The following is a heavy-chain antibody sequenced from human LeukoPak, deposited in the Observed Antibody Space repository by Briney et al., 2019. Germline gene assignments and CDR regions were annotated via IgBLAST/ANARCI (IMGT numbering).Heavy chain of an antibody. CDR2: ISAYNGNT. V-gene: IGHV1-18*01. Sequence: ASVKVSCKASGYSFTNYGVSWVRQAPGQGLEWMGWISAYNGNTNYAQKIQGRVTMTTDTSTNTAYMELRSLRSDDTAVYYCARDPPHLCSSTSCFGDYWGQGTLVTVSS. CDR3: ARDPPHLCSSTSCFGDY. J-gene: IGHJ4*02. CDR1: GYSFTNYG. D-gene: IGHD2-2*01.